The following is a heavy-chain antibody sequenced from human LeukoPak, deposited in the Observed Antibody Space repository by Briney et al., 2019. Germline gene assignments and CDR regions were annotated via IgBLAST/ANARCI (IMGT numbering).Heavy chain of an antibody. Sequence: GGSLRLSCAASGFTSSGSAMHWVRQASGKGLEWVGRIRSKANSYATAYAASVKGRFTISRDDSRNTAYLQMNSLKTEDTAVYYCTRLGSYFDYYYYGMDVWGQGTTVTVSS. V-gene: IGHV3-73*01. D-gene: IGHD3-9*01. CDR3: TRLGSYFDYYYYGMDV. J-gene: IGHJ6*02. CDR1: GFTSSGSA. CDR2: IRSKANSYAT.